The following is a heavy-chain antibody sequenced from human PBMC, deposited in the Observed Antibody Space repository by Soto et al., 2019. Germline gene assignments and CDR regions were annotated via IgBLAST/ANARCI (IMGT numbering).Heavy chain of an antibody. V-gene: IGHV4-4*07. CDR3: AREASSSWYVPNWFDP. CDR2: IYTSGST. CDR1: GGSISSYY. J-gene: IGHJ5*02. D-gene: IGHD6-13*01. Sequence: SETLSLTCTVSGGSISSYYWSWIRQPAGKGLEWIGRIYTSGSTNYNPSLKSRVTMSVDTSKNQFSLKLSSVTAADTAVYYCAREASSSWYVPNWFDPWGQGTMVTVSS.